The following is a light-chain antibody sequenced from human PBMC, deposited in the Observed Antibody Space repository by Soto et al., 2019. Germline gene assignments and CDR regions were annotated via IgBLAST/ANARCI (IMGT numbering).Light chain of an antibody. CDR3: CSYTSSRTYV. V-gene: IGLV2-14*01. CDR1: SSDVGAYIY. CDR2: EVT. Sequence: QSVLTQPASVSGSPGQSITISCTGTSSDVGAYIYASWYQHHPGKAPKVTIYEVTNRPSGVSDRFSGSKSGNTASLTISGLQAEDEADYYCCSYTSSRTYVFGTGTKVT. J-gene: IGLJ1*01.